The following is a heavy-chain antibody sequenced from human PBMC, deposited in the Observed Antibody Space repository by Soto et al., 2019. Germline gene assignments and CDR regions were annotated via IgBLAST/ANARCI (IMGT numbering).Heavy chain of an antibody. CDR1: GYSFTTYY. J-gene: IGHJ4*02. D-gene: IGHD5-18*01. Sequence: QVQLVQSGAEVKKPGASVKVSCKASGYSFTTYYMCWVRQVPGQGPEWMGIINPSGGSATYAQKFQGRATMNRDTSTSTVYMELSSLRSEDTAVYYCARGGYNYGNDYWGQGTLITVSS. CDR2: INPSGGSA. CDR3: ARGGYNYGNDY. V-gene: IGHV1-46*01.